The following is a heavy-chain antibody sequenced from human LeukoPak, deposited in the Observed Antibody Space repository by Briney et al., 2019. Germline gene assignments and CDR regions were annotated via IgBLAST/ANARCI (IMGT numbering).Heavy chain of an antibody. D-gene: IGHD3-3*01. V-gene: IGHV1-69*04. CDR2: IIPILGIA. Sequence: ASVKVSCKASGGTFSSYAISWVRQAPGQGLEWMGRIIPILGIANYAQKLQGRVTMTTDTSTSTAYMELRSLRSDDTAVYYCARQGSGYCFDYWGQGTLVTVSS. J-gene: IGHJ4*02. CDR3: ARQGSGYCFDY. CDR1: GGTFSSYA.